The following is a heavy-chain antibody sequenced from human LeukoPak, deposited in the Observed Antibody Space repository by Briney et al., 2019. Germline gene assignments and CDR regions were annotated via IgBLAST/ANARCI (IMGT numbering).Heavy chain of an antibody. CDR1: GFTFSSYG. V-gene: IGHV3-33*01. J-gene: IGHJ6*02. CDR3: ARDGIVVVPAAMLHNYYYGMDV. D-gene: IGHD2-2*01. Sequence: GGSLRLSSAASGFTFSSYGMHWVRQAPGKGLEWVAVIWYDGSNKYYADSVKGRFTISRDNSKNTLYLQMNSLRAEDTAVYYCARDGIVVVPAAMLHNYYYGMDVWGQGTTVTVSS. CDR2: IWYDGSNK.